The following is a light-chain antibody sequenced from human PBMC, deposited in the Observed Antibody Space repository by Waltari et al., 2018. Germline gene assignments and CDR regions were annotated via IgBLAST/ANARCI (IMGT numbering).Light chain of an antibody. CDR3: MQGTHWPPWT. Sequence: DVVMTQSPLSLPVTLGQPASISCRSSQSLVHSDGNTYLAWFQQRPGQSPRRLIYKVSKRDSGVPDRVSGSGSGTDFTRKISRVEAEDVGVYYCMQGTHWPPWTFGQGTKVEI. CDR2: KVS. V-gene: IGKV2-30*02. CDR1: QSLVHSDGNTY. J-gene: IGKJ1*01.